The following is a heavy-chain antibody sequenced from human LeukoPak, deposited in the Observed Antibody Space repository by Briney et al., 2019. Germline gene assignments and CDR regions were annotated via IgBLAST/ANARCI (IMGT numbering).Heavy chain of an antibody. CDR3: ARTTVMAYYYGMDV. Sequence: GGSLRLSCAASGFTFSSYGMHWVRQAPGKGLEWVAVISYDGSNKYYADSVKGRFTISRDNSKNTLYLQMNSLRAEDTAVYYCARTTVMAYYYGMDVWGQGTTVT. J-gene: IGHJ6*02. CDR1: GFTFSSYG. V-gene: IGHV3-30*03. CDR2: ISYDGSNK. D-gene: IGHD4-4*01.